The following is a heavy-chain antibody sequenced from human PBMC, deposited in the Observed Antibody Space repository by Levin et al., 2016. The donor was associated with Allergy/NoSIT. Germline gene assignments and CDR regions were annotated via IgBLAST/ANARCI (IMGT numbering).Heavy chain of an antibody. CDR1: GDSIDNYY. V-gene: IGHV4-59*01. D-gene: IGHD2-8*01. Sequence: SETLSLTCSVSGDSIDNYYWSWIRQPPGKGLEWIGYIYSSGTTTYNPSLRSRVNISIDTSKNQFSLRLSSVTAADTAVYYCAREVLMLFGNGWLDPWGQGTLVTVSS. CDR3: AREVLMLFGNGWLDP. J-gene: IGHJ5*02. CDR2: IYSSGTT.